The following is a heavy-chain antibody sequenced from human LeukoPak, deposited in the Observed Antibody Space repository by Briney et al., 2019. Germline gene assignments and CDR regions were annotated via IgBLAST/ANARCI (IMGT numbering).Heavy chain of an antibody. CDR3: ARGFLLGATTPDY. V-gene: IGHV4-30-4*08. CDR1: GGSISSGDYY. Sequence: SQTLSLTCTVSGGSISSGDYYWSWIRQPPGKGLEWIGYIYYSGSTYYNPSLKSRVTISVDTSKNQFSLKLSSVTAADTAVYYCARGFLLGATTPDYWGQGTLVTVSS. J-gene: IGHJ4*02. D-gene: IGHD1-26*01. CDR2: IYYSGST.